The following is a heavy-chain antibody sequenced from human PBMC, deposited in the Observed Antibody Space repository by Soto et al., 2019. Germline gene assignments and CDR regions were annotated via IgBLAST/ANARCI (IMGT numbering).Heavy chain of an antibody. CDR2: IYSGGST. Sequence: GSLRLSCAASGFTVSSNYMNWVHQAPGKGLEWVSVIYSGGSTYYADSVKGRFTISRDNSKNTLYLQMNSLRAEDTAVYYCASFIPNDAFDIWGQGTMVTVSS. CDR3: ASFIPNDAFDI. CDR1: GFTVSSNY. J-gene: IGHJ3*02. D-gene: IGHD3-16*02. V-gene: IGHV3-53*01.